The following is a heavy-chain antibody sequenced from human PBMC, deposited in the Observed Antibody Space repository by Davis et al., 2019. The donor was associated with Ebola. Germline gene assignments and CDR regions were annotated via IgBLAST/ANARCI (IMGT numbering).Heavy chain of an antibody. CDR3: ARDLAAVAGDYFDY. V-gene: IGHV3-11*06. J-gene: IGHJ4*02. CDR1: GLTFSDYY. Sequence: GGSLRLSCAASGLTFSDYYMSWIRQAPGKGLEWVSSISSSSSYIYYADSVKGRFTISRDNAKNSLYLQMNSLRAEDTAVYYCARDLAAVAGDYFDYWGQGTLVTVSS. CDR2: ISSSSSYI. D-gene: IGHD6-19*01.